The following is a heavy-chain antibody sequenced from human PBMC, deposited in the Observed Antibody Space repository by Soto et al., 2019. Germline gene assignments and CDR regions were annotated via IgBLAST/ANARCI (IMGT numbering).Heavy chain of an antibody. V-gene: IGHV3-23*01. CDR2: ISGSGGST. Sequence: GGSLRLSCAASGFTFSSYAMSWVRQAPGKGLEWVSAISGSGGSTYYADSVKGRFTISRDNSKNTLYLQMNGLRAEDTAVYYCARGYDYVWGSYRSPRYFDLWGRGTLVTVSS. CDR1: GFTFSSYA. D-gene: IGHD3-16*02. CDR3: ARGYDYVWGSYRSPRYFDL. J-gene: IGHJ2*01.